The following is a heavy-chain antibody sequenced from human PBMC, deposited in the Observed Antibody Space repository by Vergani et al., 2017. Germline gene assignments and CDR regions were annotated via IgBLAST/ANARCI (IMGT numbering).Heavy chain of an antibody. J-gene: IGHJ6*02. Sequence: QVQLQESGPGLVKPSETLSLPCTVSGGSISSHYWSWIRQPPGKGLEWIGYIYYSGSTNYNPSLKSRVTISVDTSKNQFSLKLSSVTAADTAVYYCVRVLKPRGGGYYYYGMDVWGQGTTVTVSS. CDR2: IYYSGST. V-gene: IGHV4-59*11. CDR3: VRVLKPRGGGYYYYGMDV. CDR1: GGSISSHY. D-gene: IGHD3-10*01.